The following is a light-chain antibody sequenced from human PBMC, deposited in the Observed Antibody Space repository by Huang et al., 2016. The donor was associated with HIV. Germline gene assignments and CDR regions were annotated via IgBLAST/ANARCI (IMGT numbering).Light chain of an antibody. CDR3: QQYGSSLIT. CDR2: GAS. CDR1: QSVSSSY. V-gene: IGKV3-20*01. Sequence: EIVLTQSPGTLSLSPGERATLSCRASQSVSSSYLAWYQQKPGHAPRLLIYGASSRATGIPDRFSGSGSGTDFTLTISRLEPEDFAVYYCQQYGSSLITFGQGTRLEMK. J-gene: IGKJ5*01.